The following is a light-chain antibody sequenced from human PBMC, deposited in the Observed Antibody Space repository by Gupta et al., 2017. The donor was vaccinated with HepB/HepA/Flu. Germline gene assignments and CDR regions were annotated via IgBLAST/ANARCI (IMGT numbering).Light chain of an antibody. CDR2: GNR. Sequence: QSVLPQPPSVSGAPGKRVTISCPGSNSNIGTGYAVHWYHQLPGTAPKLLIYGNRNRPSVFPDRFSDSKSGTAAPLAITGLQAEDDADYYCQSYDSSLSVVFGGGTKLTVL. CDR3: QSYDSSLSVV. CDR1: NSNIGTGYA. V-gene: IGLV1-40*01. J-gene: IGLJ2*01.